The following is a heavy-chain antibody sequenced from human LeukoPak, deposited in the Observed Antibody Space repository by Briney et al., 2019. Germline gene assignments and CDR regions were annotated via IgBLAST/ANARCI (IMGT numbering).Heavy chain of an antibody. CDR3: VRQRGASGTINHFDP. J-gene: IGHJ5*02. V-gene: IGHV5-51*01. D-gene: IGHD3-10*01. CDR2: IYPDDSDT. CDR1: GYSFTTYW. Sequence: GESLQIPCKGSGYSFTTYWIGWVRQMPGTGLEWVGAIYPDDSDTRYSPSFQGQVVISADRSIRTAYLQWNTLKTSDTAMYYCVRQRGASGTINHFDPWGQGTLVTVSS.